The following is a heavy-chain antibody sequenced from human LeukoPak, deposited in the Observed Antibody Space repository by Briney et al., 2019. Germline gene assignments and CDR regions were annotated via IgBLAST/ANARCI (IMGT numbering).Heavy chain of an antibody. D-gene: IGHD6-19*01. V-gene: IGHV1-8*03. CDR3: ARGRDSSGWYGY. CDR1: GYTFTSYY. Sequence: ASVKVSCKASGYTFTSYYMHWVRQAPGQGLEWMGWMNPNSGNTGYAQKFQGRVTITRNTSISTAYMELSSLRSEDTAVYYCARGRDSSGWYGYWGQGTLVTVSS. CDR2: MNPNSGNT. J-gene: IGHJ4*02.